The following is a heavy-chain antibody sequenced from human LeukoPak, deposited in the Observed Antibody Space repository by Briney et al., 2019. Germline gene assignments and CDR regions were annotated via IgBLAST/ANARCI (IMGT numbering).Heavy chain of an antibody. CDR3: ARALGGGYNWNDGPENWFDP. Sequence: ASVNVSCKASGYTFTGYYMHWVRQAPGQGREWMGWINPNSGGTNYAQKFQGRVTMTRDTSISTAYMELSRLRSDDTAVYYCARALGGGYNWNDGPENWFDPWGQGTLVTVSS. D-gene: IGHD1-1*01. CDR2: INPNSGGT. V-gene: IGHV1-2*02. J-gene: IGHJ5*02. CDR1: GYTFTGYY.